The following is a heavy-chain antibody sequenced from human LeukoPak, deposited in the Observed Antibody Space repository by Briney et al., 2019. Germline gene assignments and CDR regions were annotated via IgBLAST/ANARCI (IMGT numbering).Heavy chain of an antibody. CDR1: GFTFSSYS. CDR3: ARDLVEYQPLIGY. V-gene: IGHV3-21*01. J-gene: IGHJ4*02. CDR2: ISSSSSYI. D-gene: IGHD2-2*01. Sequence: GGSLRLSCAASGFTFSSYSMNWVRQAPGKGLEWVSSISSSSSYIYYADSVKGRFTISRDNAKNSLYLQMNSLRAEDTAVYYCARDLVEYQPLIGYWGPGALVTVSS.